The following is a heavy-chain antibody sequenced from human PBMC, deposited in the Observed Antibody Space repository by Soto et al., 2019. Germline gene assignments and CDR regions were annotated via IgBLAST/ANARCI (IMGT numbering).Heavy chain of an antibody. CDR1: GEDFSIHW. D-gene: IGHD2-15*01. V-gene: IGHV5-51*01. J-gene: IGHJ3*02. Sequence: ESLKIFCTDSGEDFSIHWVAWVRQMPGKGLEWVGIIYPGNSDTMYSPSFQGQVTISADTALSTTYLQWATLKPSDTAMYFCASDSHCGGGNCPTGGFDMWGQGTTVTVSS. CDR2: IYPGNSDT. CDR3: ASDSHCGGGNCPTGGFDM.